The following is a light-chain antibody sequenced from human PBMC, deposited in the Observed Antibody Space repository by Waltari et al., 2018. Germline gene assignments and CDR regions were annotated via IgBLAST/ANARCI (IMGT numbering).Light chain of an antibody. V-gene: IGKV1-39*01. CDR3: QQSYSVPRT. CDR2: TAS. J-gene: IGKJ3*01. Sequence: DIQLTQSPSSLSASVGDRVTITCRASQSVTSYLNWYQQKPGKAPKLLIHTASTLQSGVPSRFSVSGSGTAFTLTISSLQPEDFATYYCQQSYSVPRTFGPGTKVGVK. CDR1: QSVTSY.